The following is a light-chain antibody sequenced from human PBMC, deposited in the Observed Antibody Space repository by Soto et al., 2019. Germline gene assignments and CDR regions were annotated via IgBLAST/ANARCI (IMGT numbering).Light chain of an antibody. J-gene: IGKJ3*01. V-gene: IGKV1-27*01. CDR3: QRYNSAPFT. CDR1: QGISNY. CDR2: AAS. Sequence: DIQMTQSPSSLSASVGDRVTITCRASQGISNYLAWYQQKPGKVPKLLIYAASTLKAGVPSRFSGSGSGTDFTLTTSSLQPEDDSTYYYQRYNSAPFTFGPGTKVNIK.